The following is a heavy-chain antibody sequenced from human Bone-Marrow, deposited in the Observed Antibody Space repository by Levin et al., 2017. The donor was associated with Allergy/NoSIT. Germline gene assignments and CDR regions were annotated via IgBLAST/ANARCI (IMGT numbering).Heavy chain of an antibody. Sequence: ASVKVSCKASGYIFTDYGIDWLRQAPGQGLEWVGRIDTSTGNTRYAQDLTGRLVLSLDTSVTTAYLQITNLKAEDTAVYYCARDRSIRDHWGQGTLVTVSS. V-gene: IGHV7-4-1*02. CDR2: IDTSTGNT. D-gene: IGHD5-24*01. J-gene: IGHJ4*02. CDR3: ARDRSIRDH. CDR1: GYIFTDYG.